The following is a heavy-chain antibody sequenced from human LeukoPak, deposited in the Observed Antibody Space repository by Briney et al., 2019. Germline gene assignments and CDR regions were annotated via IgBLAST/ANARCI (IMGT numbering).Heavy chain of an antibody. V-gene: IGHV3-21*01. CDR2: ISSSSSYI. D-gene: IGHD1-14*01. CDR3: AILVPGATGGAFDI. Sequence: GGSLRLSCAASGFTFNSYSMNWVRQAPGKGLEWVSSISSSSSYIYYADSVKGRFTISRDNAKNSLYLQMNSLRAEDTAVYYCAILVPGATGGAFDIWGQGTMITVSS. CDR1: GFTFNSYS. J-gene: IGHJ3*02.